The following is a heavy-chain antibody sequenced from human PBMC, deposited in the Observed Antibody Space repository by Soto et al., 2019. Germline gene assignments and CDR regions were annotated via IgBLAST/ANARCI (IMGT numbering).Heavy chain of an antibody. J-gene: IGHJ4*02. D-gene: IGHD1-26*01. CDR1: GGTFSSYA. V-gene: IGHV1-69*12. CDR2: IIPIFGTA. Sequence: QIELVQSGAEVKKAGSSVKVSCKASGGTFSSYAISWVRQAPGQGLEWMGGIIPIFGTANYAQKFQGRVTITADESTSTAYMELSSLRSEDTAVYYCARDAYGRVGRRYFDYWGQGTLVTVSS. CDR3: ARDAYGRVGRRYFDY.